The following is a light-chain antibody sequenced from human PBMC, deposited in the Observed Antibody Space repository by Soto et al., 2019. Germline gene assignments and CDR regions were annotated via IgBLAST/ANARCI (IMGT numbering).Light chain of an antibody. V-gene: IGKV4-1*01. Sequence: DIVMTQSPDSLAVSLGEGATINCKSSQSVLYSSNNMNYLAWYQQKPGQPPKLLIYWASTRESGVPDRFSGSGSGSDFTLTISSLQADDVAVYYCQQYYSLPLTFGGGTKVEIK. J-gene: IGKJ4*01. CDR3: QQYYSLPLT. CDR2: WAS. CDR1: QSVLYSSNNMNY.